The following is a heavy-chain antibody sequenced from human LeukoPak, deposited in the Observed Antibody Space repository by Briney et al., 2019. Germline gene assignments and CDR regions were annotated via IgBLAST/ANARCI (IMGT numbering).Heavy chain of an antibody. CDR2: IYYSGST. V-gene: IGHV4-31*02. Sequence: LRLSCAASGFTFSDYYMSWIRQHPGKGLEWIGYIYYSGSTYYNPSLKSRVTISVDTSKNQFSLKLSSVTAADTAVYYCARDVGADSSGYYYPPGFWGQGTLVTVSS. D-gene: IGHD3-22*01. J-gene: IGHJ4*02. CDR1: GFTFSDYY. CDR3: ARDVGADSSGYYYPPGF.